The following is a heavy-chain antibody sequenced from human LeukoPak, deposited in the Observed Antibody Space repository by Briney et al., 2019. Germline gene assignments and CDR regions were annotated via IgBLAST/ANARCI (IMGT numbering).Heavy chain of an antibody. CDR2: IYCSGST. J-gene: IGHJ5*02. CDR1: GGSISSYY. CDR3: ARGDDWFDP. Sequence: SETLPLTCTVSGGSISSYYWSWIRQPPGKGLEWIGYIYCSGSTNYNPSLKSRVTISVDTSKNQFSLKLSSVTAADTAVYYCARGDDWFDPWGQGTLVTVSS. V-gene: IGHV4-59*01.